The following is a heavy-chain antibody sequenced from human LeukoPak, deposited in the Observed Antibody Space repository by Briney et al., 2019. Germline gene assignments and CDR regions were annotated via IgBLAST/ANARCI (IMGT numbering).Heavy chain of an antibody. CDR3: ARSPPRYDSSGYYDY. D-gene: IGHD3-22*01. CDR2: IYCSGST. Sequence: SETLSRNGTVSGGSGCCYYWGWLPQPPGKGREGMGYIYCSGSTNSKPSLKSRVTISVDSSRNPFSLKLSSVTAADTAVYCWARSPPRYDSSGYYDYWGQGTLVTVSS. CDR1: GGSGCCYY. V-gene: IGHV4-59*02. J-gene: IGHJ4*02.